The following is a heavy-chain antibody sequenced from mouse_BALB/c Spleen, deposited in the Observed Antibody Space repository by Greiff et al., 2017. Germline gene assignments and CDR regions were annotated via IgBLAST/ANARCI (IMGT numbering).Heavy chain of an antibody. D-gene: IGHD2-10*01. CDR2: INPNNGGT. CDR3: ARTSYYGNYGYAMDY. J-gene: IGHJ4*01. Sequence: DVQLQESGPELVKPGASVKIPCKASGYTFTDYNMDWVKQSHGKSLEWIGDINPNNGGTIYNQKFKGKATLTVDKSSSTAYMELRSLTSEDTAVYYCARTSYYGNYGYAMDYWGQGTSVTVSS. V-gene: IGHV1-18*01. CDR1: GYTFTDYN.